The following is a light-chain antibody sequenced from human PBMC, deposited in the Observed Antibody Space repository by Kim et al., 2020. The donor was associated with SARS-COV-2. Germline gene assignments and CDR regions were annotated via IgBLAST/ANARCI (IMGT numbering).Light chain of an antibody. CDR1: SSDVGSYNL. J-gene: IGLJ3*02. V-gene: IGLV2-23*02. Sequence: GQSITISCTGTSSDVGSYNLVAWYQQHPGKAPKLMIYEVNKRPSGVSNRFSGSKSGSTASLTISGLQAEDEADYYCCSYAGSSTWVFGGGTKLTVL. CDR3: CSYAGSSTWV. CDR2: EVN.